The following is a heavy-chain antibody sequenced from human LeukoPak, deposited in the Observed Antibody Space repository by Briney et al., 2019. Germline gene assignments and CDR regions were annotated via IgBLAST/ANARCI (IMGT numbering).Heavy chain of an antibody. CDR2: IIPIFGTA. CDR1: GGTFSSYA. V-gene: IGHV1-69*05. D-gene: IGHD3-22*01. J-gene: IGHJ6*03. Sequence: SVKVSCKASGGTFSSYAISGVRHAPGQGVEWMGGIIPIFGTANYDEKCKGSITITTDESTSTAYVELSSLRSEDTAVYYCARGRYYYDSSVRGSLNYYYYYMDVWGKGTTVTVSS. CDR3: ARGRYYYDSSVRGSLNYYYYYMDV.